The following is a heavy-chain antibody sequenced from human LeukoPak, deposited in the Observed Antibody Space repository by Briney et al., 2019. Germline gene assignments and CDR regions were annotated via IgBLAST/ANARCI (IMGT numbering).Heavy chain of an antibody. J-gene: IGHJ4*02. V-gene: IGHV4-59*01. CDR2: IYYSGST. D-gene: IGHD5-12*01. CDR3: ARVGYSGYDIGNFDY. CDR1: GGSISSYY. Sequence: PSETLSLTCTVSGGSISSYYWSWIRQPPGKGLEWIGYIYYSGSTNYNPSLKSRVTISVDTSKNQFSLKLSSVTAADTAVYYCARVGYSGYDIGNFDYWGQGTLVTVSS.